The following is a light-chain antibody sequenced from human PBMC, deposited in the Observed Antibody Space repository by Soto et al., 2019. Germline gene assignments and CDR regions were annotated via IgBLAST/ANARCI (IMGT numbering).Light chain of an antibody. CDR3: QQYNNWPPWT. Sequence: EIVMTQSPAILSLSPGERATLSCRASQSVGSNLAWYLQKPGQAPRLLIYGASTRATGIPARFSGSGSGTEFTLTISSLQSEDFAVYYCQQYNNWPPWTFGQGTKVEIK. J-gene: IGKJ1*01. CDR2: GAS. V-gene: IGKV3-15*01. CDR1: QSVGSN.